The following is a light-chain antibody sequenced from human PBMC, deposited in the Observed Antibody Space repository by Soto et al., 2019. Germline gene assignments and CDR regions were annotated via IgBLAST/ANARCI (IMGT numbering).Light chain of an antibody. CDR3: QQRSSWPPA. CDR1: QSVNSR. Sequence: IVLTQSPATLSLSPGERATLSCRASQSVNSRLAWYQQKPGQAPRLLIYDASNRATGIPARFSGSGSGTDFTLTNSSLEPEDFAVYYCQQRSSWPPAFGQGTKVDIK. V-gene: IGKV3-11*01. J-gene: IGKJ1*01. CDR2: DAS.